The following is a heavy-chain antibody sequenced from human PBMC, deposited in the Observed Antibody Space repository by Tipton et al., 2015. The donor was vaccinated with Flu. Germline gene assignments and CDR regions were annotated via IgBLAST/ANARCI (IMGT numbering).Heavy chain of an antibody. CDR2: IYHTGST. CDR3: ARRDFSNYVSQPKNWFDL. D-gene: IGHD4-11*01. CDR1: DYSIVSDYY. Sequence: LRLSCSVSDYSIVSDYYWGWVRQTPGKGLEWIGNIYHTGSTYYNPSLRGRVTILVDRSKNQFSLKLSSVTAADTAVYFCARRDFSNYVSQPKNWFDLWGQGTLVTVSS. J-gene: IGHJ5*01. V-gene: IGHV4-38-2*01.